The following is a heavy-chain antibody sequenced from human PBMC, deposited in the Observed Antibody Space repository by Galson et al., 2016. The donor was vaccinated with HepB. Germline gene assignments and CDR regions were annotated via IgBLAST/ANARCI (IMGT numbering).Heavy chain of an antibody. J-gene: IGHJ5*02. CDR1: GFTFSSYA. CDR2: ISSSGTST. D-gene: IGHD1-26*01. CDR3: AKERGSYARYNWFDP. Sequence: SLRLSCAASGFTFSSYAMGWVRQAPGKGLEWVSTISSSGTSTYYADSVKGRFTLSRVNSKNTLYLQMNSLRAEDTAVYYCAKERGSYARYNWFDPWAREPWSPSP. V-gene: IGHV3-23*01.